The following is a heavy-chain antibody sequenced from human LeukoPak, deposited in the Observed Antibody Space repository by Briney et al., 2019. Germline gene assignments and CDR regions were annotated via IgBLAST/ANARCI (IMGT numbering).Heavy chain of an antibody. V-gene: IGHV1-3*04. J-gene: IGHJ4*02. CDR3: AREGVAGTGLDY. CDR2: INTGNGNT. Sequence: ASVKVSCKASGYTFTTYGISWVRQAPGQRLEWMGWINTGNGNTKYSQKFQGRVTITRDTSASTAYMELSSLRSEDTAVYSCAREGVAGTGLDYWGQGTLVTVPS. D-gene: IGHD6-13*01. CDR1: GYTFTTYG.